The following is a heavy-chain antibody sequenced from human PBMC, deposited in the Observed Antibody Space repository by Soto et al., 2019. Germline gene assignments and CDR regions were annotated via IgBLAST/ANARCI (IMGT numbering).Heavy chain of an antibody. CDR3: AKPSGLAAAGSAFDY. CDR1: GFIFNNYA. D-gene: IGHD6-13*01. J-gene: IGHJ4*02. V-gene: IGHV3-23*01. Sequence: LRLSCAASGFIFNNYAMSWVRQAPGKGLEWVSTISGSGTRTYYADSVKGRFTISRDNSKNTLYLQMNSLRAEDTAVYYCAKPSGLAAAGSAFDYWGQGTLVTV. CDR2: ISGSGTRT.